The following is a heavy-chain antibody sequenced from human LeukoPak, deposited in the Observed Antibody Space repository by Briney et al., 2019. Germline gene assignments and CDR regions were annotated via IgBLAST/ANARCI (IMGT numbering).Heavy chain of an antibody. CDR3: VTDPYTTTDDNNFEPQGAF. D-gene: IGHD5-24*01. V-gene: IGHV1-24*01. CDR1: GYTLTELS. CDR2: FDPADGET. J-gene: IGHJ4*02. Sequence: ASVNVSCKAPGYTLTELSIHWVRQPSGKGLEWMGAFDPADGETIYAQKFQGRVTMTADTSTDTAYMELSSLTSDDTAVYYGVTDPYTTTDDNNFEPQGAFWGQGTLVTVSS.